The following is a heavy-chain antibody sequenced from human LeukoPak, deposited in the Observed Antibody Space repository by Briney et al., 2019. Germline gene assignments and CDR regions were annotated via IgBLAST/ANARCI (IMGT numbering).Heavy chain of an antibody. Sequence: GGSLRLSCAASGFSFTTYWMSWFRQAPGKGLEWVGFIRSKAYGGTTEYAASVKGRFTISRDDSKSIAYLQMNSLKTEDTAVYYCTREETHDYDYWGQGTLVTVSS. D-gene: IGHD4-11*01. V-gene: IGHV3-49*03. J-gene: IGHJ4*02. CDR1: GFSFTTYW. CDR3: TREETHDYDY. CDR2: IRSKAYGGTT.